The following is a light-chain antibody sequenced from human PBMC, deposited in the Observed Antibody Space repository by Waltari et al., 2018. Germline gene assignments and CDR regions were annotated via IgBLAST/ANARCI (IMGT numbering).Light chain of an antibody. CDR1: QSVSSN. CDR3: QHYDNWPVT. CDR2: DAS. J-gene: IGKJ5*01. V-gene: IGKV3-15*01. Sequence: EIVMTQSPATLSVSPGERATISCRASQSVSSNFAWCQQKPGQAPRLLIYDASTRATGIPARFSGSGSGTESTLTISSLQSEDFAVYYCQHYDNWPVTFGQGTRLEIK.